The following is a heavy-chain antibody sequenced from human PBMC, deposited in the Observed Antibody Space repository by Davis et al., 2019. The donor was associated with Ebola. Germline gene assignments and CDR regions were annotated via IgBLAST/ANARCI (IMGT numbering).Heavy chain of an antibody. V-gene: IGHV4-34*01. J-gene: IGHJ4*02. CDR2: INHSGST. CDR3: ARGRGIYCSGGSCYPGLDY. CDR1: GGSFSGYY. Sequence: MPSETLSLTCAVYGGSFSGYYWTWIRQPPGKGLEWIGEINHSGSTNYNPSLKSRLIISVDASKNQFSLQLNSVTAADTAVYYCARGRGIYCSGGSCYPGLDYWGQGTLVTVSS. D-gene: IGHD2-15*01.